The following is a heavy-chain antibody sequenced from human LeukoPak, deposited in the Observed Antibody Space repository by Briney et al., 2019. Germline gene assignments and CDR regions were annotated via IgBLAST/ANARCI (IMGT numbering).Heavy chain of an antibody. CDR3: ARRGSRWYWYFDY. CDR2: IYYSGST. V-gene: IGHV4-39*01. J-gene: IGHJ4*02. CDR1: GGSISSSSYY. D-gene: IGHD6-13*01. Sequence: ASETLSLTCTVSGGSISSSSYYWGWIRQPPGKGLEWIGSIYYSGSTYYNPSLKSRVTISVDTSKNQFSLKLSSVTAADTAVYYCARRGSRWYWYFDYWGQGTLVTVSS.